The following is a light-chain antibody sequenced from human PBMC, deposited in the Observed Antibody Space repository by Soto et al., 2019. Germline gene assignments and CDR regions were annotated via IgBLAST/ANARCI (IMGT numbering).Light chain of an antibody. CDR3: QQYNSYPWT. Sequence: DIQMTQSPSTLSASVGDRVTITCRASQSISGWLAWYQQKPGIAPKLLICKASSLESGVPSRFSGSGSGTEFTLTISSLQPDDFAAYDCQQYNSYPWTFGQGTKVEI. V-gene: IGKV1-5*03. CDR1: QSISGW. J-gene: IGKJ1*01. CDR2: KAS.